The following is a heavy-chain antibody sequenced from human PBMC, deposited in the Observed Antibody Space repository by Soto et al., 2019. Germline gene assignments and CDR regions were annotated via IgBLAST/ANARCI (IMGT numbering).Heavy chain of an antibody. V-gene: IGHV4-4*02. CDR3: ARDTGYFDWPDAFDI. CDR1: GGSISSSNW. J-gene: IGHJ3*02. Sequence: PSETLCLTCAVSGGSISSSNWWSWVRQPPGKGLEWIGEIHHSGNTNYKPSLKSRVTISVDKSRNQFSLKLTFVTAADTAVYYCARDTGYFDWPDAFDIWGQGTMVTVSS. D-gene: IGHD3-9*01. CDR2: IHHSGNT.